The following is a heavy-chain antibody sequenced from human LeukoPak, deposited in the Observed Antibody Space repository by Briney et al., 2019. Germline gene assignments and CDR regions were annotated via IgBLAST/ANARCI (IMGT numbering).Heavy chain of an antibody. V-gene: IGHV3-30*18. D-gene: IGHD1-1*01. Sequence: GGSLRLACAASGFTFSSYGMHCVRQAPGKGLEWVAFIAEDGSIEKYTDSVKGRFTISRDNSNNTLYLRMNSLRAEDTGVYYYAKDRETTSSGTFDSWGQGTLVTVSS. CDR2: IAEDGSIE. CDR3: AKDRETTSSGTFDS. J-gene: IGHJ4*02. CDR1: GFTFSSYG.